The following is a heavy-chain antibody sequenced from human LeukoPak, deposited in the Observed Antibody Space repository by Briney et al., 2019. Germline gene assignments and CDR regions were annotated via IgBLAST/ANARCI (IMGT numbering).Heavy chain of an antibody. CDR2: ISYDGNHE. Sequence: GGSLRLSCAASGFTFTYYGMHWVRQAPGKGLERVAAISYDGNHEFYADSVKGRSTISRDNSKNTLYLQMNSLRAEDTALYYCAKDKRRSLFSDYKFFDYWGQGTLVTVSS. V-gene: IGHV3-30*18. CDR1: GFTFTYYG. CDR3: AKDKRRSLFSDYKFFDY. J-gene: IGHJ4*02. D-gene: IGHD4-11*01.